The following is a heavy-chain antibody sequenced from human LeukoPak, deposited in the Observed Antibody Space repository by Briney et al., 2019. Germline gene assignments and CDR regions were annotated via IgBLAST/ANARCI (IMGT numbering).Heavy chain of an antibody. CDR1: GGSIISSSYY. V-gene: IGHV4-39*02. J-gene: IGHJ6*02. CDR2: INYGGST. Sequence: SETPSLTCTVSGGSIISSSYYWGCIRQPPGKGLEWIGIINYGGSTFYNPSLKSRVNISVDTSKNHFSLNLTSVTAADTAVYYCATSTIGYYYGMDIWGQGTTVTVSS. CDR3: ATSTIGYYYGMDI.